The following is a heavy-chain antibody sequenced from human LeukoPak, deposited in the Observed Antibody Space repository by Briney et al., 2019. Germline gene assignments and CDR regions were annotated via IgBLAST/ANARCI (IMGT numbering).Heavy chain of an antibody. CDR3: AREGGYAGFDY. V-gene: IGHV4-59*01. J-gene: IGHJ4*02. D-gene: IGHD5-12*01. Sequence: SETLSLTCTVSGGSISSYYWSWIRQPPGKGLEWIGYIYYSGSTNYNPSLKSRVTISVDTSKNQFSLKLSSVTAADTAVYYCAREGGYAGFDYWGQGTLVTVSS. CDR1: GGSISSYY. CDR2: IYYSGST.